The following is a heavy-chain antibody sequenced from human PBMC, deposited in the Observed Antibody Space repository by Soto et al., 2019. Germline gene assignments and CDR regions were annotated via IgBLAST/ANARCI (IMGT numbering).Heavy chain of an antibody. V-gene: IGHV1-8*01. Sequence: ASAKVSCKASGYTFTSYDINWVRQATGQGLEWMGWMNPNSGNTGYAQKFQGRVTMTRNTSISTAYMELSSLRSEDTAVYYCARATGSSWYENWFDPWGQGTLVTVSS. J-gene: IGHJ5*02. CDR3: ARATGSSWYENWFDP. CDR1: GYTFTSYD. D-gene: IGHD6-13*01. CDR2: MNPNSGNT.